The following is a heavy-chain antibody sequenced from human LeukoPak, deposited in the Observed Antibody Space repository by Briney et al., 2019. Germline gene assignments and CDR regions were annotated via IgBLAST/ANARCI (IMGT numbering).Heavy chain of an antibody. CDR1: GYSTSSDYY. D-gene: IGHD6-13*01. J-gene: IGHJ5*01. Sequence: SETLSLTCAVSGYSTSSDYYWGWIRQPPGKGLEWIGSIYQSGSTHYNPSLKSRVTISVDTSKNQFSLKLNSVTAADTAVYYCARNSSWYFDFWGQGTLVTVSS. V-gene: IGHV4-38-2*01. CDR2: IYQSGST. CDR3: ARNSSWYFDF.